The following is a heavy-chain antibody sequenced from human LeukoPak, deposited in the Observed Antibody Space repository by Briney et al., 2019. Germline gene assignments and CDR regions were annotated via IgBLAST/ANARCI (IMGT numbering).Heavy chain of an antibody. J-gene: IGHJ3*02. CDR1: GGSISSYY. Sequence: PSETLSLTCTVSGGSISSYYWSWIRQPAGKGLEWIGHIHTSGSTNYNPSLKSRVTMSVDTSKNQFSLKLSSVTAADTAVYYCARDPGSYGFPRAFDIWGQGTMVAVSS. D-gene: IGHD5-18*01. V-gene: IGHV4-4*07. CDR3: ARDPGSYGFPRAFDI. CDR2: IHTSGST.